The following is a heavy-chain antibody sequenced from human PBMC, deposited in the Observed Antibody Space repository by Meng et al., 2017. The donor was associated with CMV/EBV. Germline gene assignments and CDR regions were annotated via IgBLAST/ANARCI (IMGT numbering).Heavy chain of an antibody. CDR1: GYTFTSCG. CDR3: ARDYYDSSGYFDYYYGMDV. V-gene: IGHV1-18*01. J-gene: IGHJ6*02. D-gene: IGHD3-22*01. CDR2: ISAYNGNT. Sequence: ASVKVSCKASGYTFTSCGISWVRQAPGQGLEWMGWISAYNGNTNYAQKLQGRVTMTTDTSTSTAYMELRSLRSDDTAVYYCARDYYDSSGYFDYYYGMDVWGQGTTVTVSS.